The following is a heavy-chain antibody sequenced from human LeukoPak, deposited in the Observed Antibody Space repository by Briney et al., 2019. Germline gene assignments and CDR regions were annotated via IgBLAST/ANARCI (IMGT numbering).Heavy chain of an antibody. CDR2: IRNKAKSYTT. D-gene: IGHD6-13*01. Sequence: GGSLRLSCAASGFTFSDHYMDWARQAPGKGLEWVGRIRNKAKSYTTEYAASVKGRFTISRDDSKNSVFLQMNSLKTEDTAMYYCTKLYVSSWCDYWGQGTLVTVSS. V-gene: IGHV3-72*01. J-gene: IGHJ4*02. CDR1: GFTFSDHY. CDR3: TKLYVSSWCDY.